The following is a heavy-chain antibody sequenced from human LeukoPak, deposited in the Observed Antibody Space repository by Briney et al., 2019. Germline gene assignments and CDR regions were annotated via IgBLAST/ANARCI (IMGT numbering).Heavy chain of an antibody. D-gene: IGHD4-17*01. CDR2: FDPEDGET. CDR1: GYTLTALS. V-gene: IGHV1-24*01. Sequence: ASVKVSCKVAGYTLTALSMHWVRQAPGKGLEWMGGFDPEDGETIYAQKFQGRVTMTEDTSTDTAYMELSSLRSEDTAVYYCATRPHDYGDPGNYFDYWGQGTPVTVSS. CDR3: ATRPHDYGDPGNYFDY. J-gene: IGHJ4*02.